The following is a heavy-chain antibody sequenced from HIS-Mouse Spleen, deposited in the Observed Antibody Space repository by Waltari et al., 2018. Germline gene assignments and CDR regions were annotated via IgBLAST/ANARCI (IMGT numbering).Heavy chain of an antibody. J-gene: IGHJ3*02. V-gene: IGHV3-23*01. D-gene: IGHD6-19*01. CDR2: ISGSGGSP. Sequence: EVQLLESGGGLVQPGGSLRLSCAAAGFTFSSYAMSWVRQAPGKGLEWVSGISGSGGSPYYADSVKGRFTISRDNSKNTLYLEMSSLRAEATAVYYCAKDSPYSSGWYETLGDAFDIWGQGTMVTVSS. CDR1: GFTFSSYA. CDR3: AKDSPYSSGWYETLGDAFDI.